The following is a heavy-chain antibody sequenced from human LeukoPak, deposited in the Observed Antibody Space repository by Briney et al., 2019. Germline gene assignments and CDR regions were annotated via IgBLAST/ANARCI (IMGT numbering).Heavy chain of an antibody. V-gene: IGHV4-34*01. CDR1: GGSFSGYY. J-gene: IGHJ4*02. CDR3: ARGAYGSGSYRDGFDY. D-gene: IGHD3-10*01. Sequence: SETLSLTCAVYGGSFSGYYWSWIRQPPGKGLEWIGEINHSGSTNYNPSLKSRVTISVDTSKNQFSLKLSPVTAADTAVYYCARGAYGSGSYRDGFDYWGQGTLVTVSS. CDR2: INHSGST.